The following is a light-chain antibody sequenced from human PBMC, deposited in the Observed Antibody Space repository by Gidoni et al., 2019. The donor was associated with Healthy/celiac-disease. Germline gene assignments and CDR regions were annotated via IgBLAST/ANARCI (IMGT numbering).Light chain of an antibody. V-gene: IGKV3-20*01. J-gene: IGKJ2*01. CDR2: GAS. CDR1: QSVSSSY. Sequence: EIVLTQPPGTLSLSPGERATLSCRASQSVSSSYLAWYQQKPGQAPRLLIYGASSRATGIPDRFSGSGSGTDFTLTISRLEPEDFAVYYYQQYGNSPPYTFGQGTKLEIK. CDR3: QQYGNSPPYT.